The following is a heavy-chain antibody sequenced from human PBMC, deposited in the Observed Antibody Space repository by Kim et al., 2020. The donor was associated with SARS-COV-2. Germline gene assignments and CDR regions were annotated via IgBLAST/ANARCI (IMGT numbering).Heavy chain of an antibody. V-gene: IGHV5-51*01. D-gene: IGHD3-16*02. Sequence: GESLKISCKGSGYSFTSYWIGWVRQMPGKGLEWMGIIYPGDSDTRYSPSFQGQVTISADKSISTAYLQWSSLKASDTAMYYCARHQYYDYVWGSYRYGAFDIWGQGTMVTVSS. J-gene: IGHJ3*02. CDR3: ARHQYYDYVWGSYRYGAFDI. CDR1: GYSFTSYW. CDR2: IYPGDSDT.